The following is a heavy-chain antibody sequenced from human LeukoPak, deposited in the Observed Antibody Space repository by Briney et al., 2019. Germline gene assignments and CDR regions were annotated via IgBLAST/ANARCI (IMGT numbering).Heavy chain of an antibody. D-gene: IGHD3-3*01. J-gene: IGHJ3*02. CDR2: IYYSGST. V-gene: IGHV4-59*01. CDR3: ASQSGSLGRRADDAFDI. Sequence: SETLSLTCTVSGGSISSYYWSWIRQPSGKGLEWIGYIYYSGSTNYNPSLKSRVTISVDTSKSQFSLKLSSVTAADTAVYYCASQSGSLGRRADDAFDIWGQGTMVTVSS. CDR1: GGSISSYY.